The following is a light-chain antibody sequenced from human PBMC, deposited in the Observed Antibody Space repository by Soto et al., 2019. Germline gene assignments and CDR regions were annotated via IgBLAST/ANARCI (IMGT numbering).Light chain of an antibody. J-gene: IGLJ1*01. CDR2: EVS. CDR3: SCYAGSYNLFYD. CDR1: SSDVGGYNY. Sequence: QSVLTQPPSASGSPGQSATISCTGTSSDVGGYNYVSWYQQHPGKAPKLMIYEVSKRPSGVPDRFSGSKSGNTASLTVSGLQAEDEADYYCSCYAGSYNLFYDFGTGSKLTVL. V-gene: IGLV2-8*01.